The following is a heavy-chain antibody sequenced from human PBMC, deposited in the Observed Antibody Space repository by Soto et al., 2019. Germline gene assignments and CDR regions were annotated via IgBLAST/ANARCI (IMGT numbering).Heavy chain of an antibody. J-gene: IGHJ4*02. CDR2: ISSSGSYM. D-gene: IGHD6-13*01. V-gene: IGHV3-21*01. CDR3: ARPRYSSSSKSGY. CDR1: GFTFSSYS. Sequence: EVQLVESGGGLVKPGGCLRLSCAASGFTFSSYSMNWVRQAPGKGLEWVSSISSSGSYMYYADSVKGRFTISRDNAQNSLYLPMNSLRAPDTAVYYCARPRYSSSSKSGYWGQGTLVTVSS.